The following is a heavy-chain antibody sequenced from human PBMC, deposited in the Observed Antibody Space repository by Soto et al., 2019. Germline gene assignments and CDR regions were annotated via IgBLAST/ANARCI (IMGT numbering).Heavy chain of an antibody. Sequence: ASVKVSCKASGGTFSSYTISWVRQAPGQGLEWMGRIIPILGIANYAQKFQGRVTITADKSTSTAYMELSSLRSEDTAVYYCARDSFGGYSGYDEDNWFDPWGQGTLVTVSS. V-gene: IGHV1-69*04. J-gene: IGHJ5*02. D-gene: IGHD5-12*01. CDR2: IIPILGIA. CDR3: ARDSFGGYSGYDEDNWFDP. CDR1: GGTFSSYT.